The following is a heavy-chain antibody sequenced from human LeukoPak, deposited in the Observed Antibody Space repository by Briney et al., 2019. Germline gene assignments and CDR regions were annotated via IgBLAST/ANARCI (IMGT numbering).Heavy chain of an antibody. CDR3: ARGGSSGYYTY. D-gene: IGHD3-22*01. J-gene: IGHJ4*02. CDR2: INSDGSNT. CDR1: GFTFSSYC. Sequence: GGSLRLSCAASGFTFSSYCMYWVRQAPGKGLVWVSHINSDGSNTNSADSVRGRFTISRDNAKNTLYLQMDSLRAEDTAVYYCARGGSSGYYTYWGQGTLVTVSS. V-gene: IGHV3-74*01.